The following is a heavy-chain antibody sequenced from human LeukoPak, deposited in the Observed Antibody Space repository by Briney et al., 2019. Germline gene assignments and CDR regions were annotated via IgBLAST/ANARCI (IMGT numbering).Heavy chain of an antibody. J-gene: IGHJ4*02. V-gene: IGHV1-2*06. D-gene: IGHD6-13*01. CDR3: ARESASGSWPDS. CDR2: IKASNGGT. CDR1: GYTFTGHY. Sequence: GASVKVSCKASGYTFTGHYMHWVRQAPGQGLEWMGRIKASNGGTDYAQKFQARVTMTRDTSTTTAYMEMTWLRSDDTAVYYCARESASGSWPDSWGQGTLVTVS.